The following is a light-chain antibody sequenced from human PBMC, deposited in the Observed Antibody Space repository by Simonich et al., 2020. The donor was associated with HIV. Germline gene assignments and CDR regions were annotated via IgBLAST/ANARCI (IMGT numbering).Light chain of an antibody. CDR3: QQYYSTPLT. V-gene: IGKV4-1*01. CDR2: WAS. Sequence: DIVMTQSPYSLAVSLGERATINGKSSQRVLYSSNNKNYLSWYQQKPGQPPNLIIYWASTRESGVPDRFSGSGSGTDFTLTISSRQAEDVAVYYCQQYYSTPLTFGGGTKVEIK. J-gene: IGKJ4*01. CDR1: QRVLYSSNNKNY.